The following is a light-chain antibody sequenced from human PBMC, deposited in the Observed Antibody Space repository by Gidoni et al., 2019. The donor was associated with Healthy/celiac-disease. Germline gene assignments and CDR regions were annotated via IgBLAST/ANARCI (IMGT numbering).Light chain of an antibody. CDR3: SSYTSSSTYVL. CDR1: SSDVGCYHY. J-gene: IGLJ2*01. CDR2: DVR. Sequence: QSALTQPASVSGYPGPSITIPCTGTSSDVGCYHYVPWYQQPPGKAPRLMFYDVRNRPSGVSNRFSGSKSGNTASLTISGLQAEDDADYYCSSYTSSSTYVLFGGGTKLTVL. V-gene: IGLV2-14*03.